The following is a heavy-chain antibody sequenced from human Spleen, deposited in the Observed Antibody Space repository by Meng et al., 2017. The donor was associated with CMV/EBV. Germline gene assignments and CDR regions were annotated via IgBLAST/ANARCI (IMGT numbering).Heavy chain of an antibody. J-gene: IGHJ2*01. Sequence: CSGSGGSIRSSTYNWGWIRQPPGKGLEWIGSIHYSGDTYYNPSLKSRVTISVDTSKTHFSLNLNSVTAADTAVYYCARYPGTDWYFDLWGRGTLVTVSS. CDR1: GGSIRSSTYN. V-gene: IGHV4-39*07. CDR3: ARYPGTDWYFDL. D-gene: IGHD1-14*01. CDR2: IHYSGDT.